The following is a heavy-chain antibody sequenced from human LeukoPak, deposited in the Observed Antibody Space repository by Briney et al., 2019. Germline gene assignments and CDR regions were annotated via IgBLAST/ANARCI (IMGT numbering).Heavy chain of an antibody. CDR3: ARDVGYRYAQMFFDI. CDR1: GFTFSVEY. J-gene: IGHJ3*02. CDR2: ISSSGSSI. Sequence: GGSLRLSCAASGFTFSVEYMSWIRQAPGKGLEWVSYISSSGSSIFYADSVKGRFTISRDNAKNSLFLRMNSLRAEDTAMYYCARDVGYRYAQMFFDIWGQGTMVTVSS. V-gene: IGHV3-11*01. D-gene: IGHD5-18*01.